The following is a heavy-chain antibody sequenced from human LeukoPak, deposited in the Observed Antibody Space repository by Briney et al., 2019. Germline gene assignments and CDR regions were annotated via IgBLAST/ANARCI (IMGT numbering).Heavy chain of an antibody. Sequence: GGSLRLSCAASGFTFSDYYMSWIRQAPGKGLEWVSYISSSSSYTNYADSVKGRFTISRDNDKNSLYLQMNSLRAEDTAVYYCARESAGGGYFDYWGQGTLVTVSS. J-gene: IGHJ4*02. CDR1: GFTFSDYY. D-gene: IGHD3-16*01. CDR2: ISSSSSYT. V-gene: IGHV3-11*05. CDR3: ARESAGGGYFDY.